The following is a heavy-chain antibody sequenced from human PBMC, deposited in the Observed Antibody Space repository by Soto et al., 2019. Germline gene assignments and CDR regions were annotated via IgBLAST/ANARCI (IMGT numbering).Heavy chain of an antibody. D-gene: IGHD5-12*01. CDR1: GFTFSSYA. Sequence: GGSLRLSCAASGFTFSSYAMSWVRQAPGKGLEWVSAISGSGGSTYYADSVKGRFTISRDNSKNTLYLQMNSLRAEDTAVYYCAKNHLGYSGYDPYYFDYWGQGTLVTVPS. V-gene: IGHV3-23*01. CDR2: ISGSGGST. J-gene: IGHJ4*02. CDR3: AKNHLGYSGYDPYYFDY.